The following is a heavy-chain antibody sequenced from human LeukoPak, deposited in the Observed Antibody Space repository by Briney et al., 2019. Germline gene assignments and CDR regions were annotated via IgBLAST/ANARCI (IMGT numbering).Heavy chain of an antibody. Sequence: GGSLRLSCAGSGFIFNNYAMHWVRQPPGKGLEWVSGISWNSGSIDYADSVKGRFTISRDNAKNSLYLQMNSLRAEDTALYYCAKAYAVAGEFDYWGQGTLVTVSS. CDR2: ISWNSGSI. V-gene: IGHV3-9*01. D-gene: IGHD6-19*01. CDR3: AKAYAVAGEFDY. J-gene: IGHJ4*02. CDR1: GFIFNNYA.